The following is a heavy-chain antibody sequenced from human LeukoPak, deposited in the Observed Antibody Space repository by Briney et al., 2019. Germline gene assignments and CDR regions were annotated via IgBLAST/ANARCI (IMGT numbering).Heavy chain of an antibody. J-gene: IGHJ4*02. Sequence: GGSLRLSCAASGFTFSSYSMNWVRQAPGKGLEWVSYISSSSSTIYYADSVKGRFTISRDNAKNSLYLQMNSLRAEDTAVYYCARDTLRSSGRYSDQPQGYWGQGTLVTVSS. V-gene: IGHV3-48*04. CDR2: ISSSSSTI. CDR3: ARDTLRSSGRYSDQPQGY. CDR1: GFTFSSYS. D-gene: IGHD6-19*01.